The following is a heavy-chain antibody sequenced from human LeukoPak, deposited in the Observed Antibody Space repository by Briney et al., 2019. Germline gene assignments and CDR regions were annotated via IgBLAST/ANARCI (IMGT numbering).Heavy chain of an antibody. CDR2: ISSSGNTK. CDR1: GFTFSRYT. D-gene: IGHD3-10*01. CDR3: ARGQKKQYGSGSYYSPGLDY. V-gene: IGHV3-48*04. J-gene: IGHJ4*02. Sequence: GGSLRLSCAASGFTFSRYTMNWVRQAPGKGLEWVSYISSSGNTKYYADSVKGRFTISRDNAKNSLYLQMNSLRAEDTAVYYCARGQKKQYGSGSYYSPGLDYWGQGTLVTVSS.